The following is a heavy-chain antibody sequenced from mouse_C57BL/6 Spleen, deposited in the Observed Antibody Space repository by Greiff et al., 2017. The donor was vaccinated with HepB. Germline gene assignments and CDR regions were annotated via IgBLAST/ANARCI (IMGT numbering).Heavy chain of an antibody. Sequence: QVQLQQSGPGLVQPSQSLSITCTVSGFSLTSYGVHWVRQSPGKGLEWLGVIWSGGSTDYNAAFISRLSISKDNSKSQVFFKMNSLQADDTAIYYYARSPDYGSSYPAFDDWGQGTTLTVSS. CDR1: GFSLTSYG. D-gene: IGHD1-1*01. J-gene: IGHJ2*01. CDR3: ARSPDYGSSYPAFDD. CDR2: IWSGGST. V-gene: IGHV2-2*01.